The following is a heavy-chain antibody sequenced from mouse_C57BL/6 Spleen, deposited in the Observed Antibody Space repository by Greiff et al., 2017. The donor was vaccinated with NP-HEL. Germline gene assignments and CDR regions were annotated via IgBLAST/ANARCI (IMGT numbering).Heavy chain of an antibody. D-gene: IGHD1-1*01. J-gene: IGHJ4*01. V-gene: IGHV1-55*01. CDR2: IYPGSGST. CDR3: ASSWDYYCSSSYSIDY. CDR1: GYTFTSYW. Sequence: QVQLQQPGAELVKPGASVKMSCKASGYTFTSYWITWVKQRPGQGLEWIGDIYPGSGSTNYNEKFKSKATLTVDTSSSTAYMQLSSLTSEDSAVYYCASSWDYYCSSSYSIDYWGQGTSVTVSS.